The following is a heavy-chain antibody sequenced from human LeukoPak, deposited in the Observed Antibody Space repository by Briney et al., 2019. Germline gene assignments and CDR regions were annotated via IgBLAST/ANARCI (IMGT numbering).Heavy chain of an antibody. Sequence: SETLSLTCTVSGGSIRSSYYYWGWIRQPPGKGLEWIGSIYDSGSTYYNPSLKSRVTISVDTSKNQFSLKLSSVTAADTAVYYCARVGFGELLFDYWGQGTLVTVSS. CDR2: IYDSGST. CDR1: GGSIRSSYYY. CDR3: ARVGFGELLFDY. V-gene: IGHV4-39*07. D-gene: IGHD3-10*01. J-gene: IGHJ4*02.